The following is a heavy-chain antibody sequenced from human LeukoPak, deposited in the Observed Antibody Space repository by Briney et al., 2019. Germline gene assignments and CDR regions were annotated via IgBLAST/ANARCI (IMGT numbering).Heavy chain of an antibody. D-gene: IGHD2-2*01. J-gene: IGHJ6*03. V-gene: IGHV1-18*01. CDR3: ARGVVPAAPMGYYYYMDV. CDR1: GYTFTSYG. Sequence: GASVKVSCKASGYTFTSYGISWVRQAPGQGLEWMGWISAYNGNTNYAQKLQGRVTMTTDTSTSTAYMELRSLRSDDTAVYYCARGVVPAAPMGYYYYMDVWGKGTTVTVSS. CDR2: ISAYNGNT.